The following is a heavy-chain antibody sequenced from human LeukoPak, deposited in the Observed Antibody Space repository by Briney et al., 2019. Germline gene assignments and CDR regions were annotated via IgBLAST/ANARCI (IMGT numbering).Heavy chain of an antibody. CDR2: IIPIFGTA. Sequence: SVKVSCKASGGTFSSYAISWVRQAPGQGLEWMGRIIPIFGTANYAQKFQGRVTITTDESTSTAYMELRSLRSDDTAVYYCARTPALLSAFDIWGQGTMVTVSS. CDR1: GGTFSSYA. D-gene: IGHD3-10*01. V-gene: IGHV1-69*05. J-gene: IGHJ3*02. CDR3: ARTPALLSAFDI.